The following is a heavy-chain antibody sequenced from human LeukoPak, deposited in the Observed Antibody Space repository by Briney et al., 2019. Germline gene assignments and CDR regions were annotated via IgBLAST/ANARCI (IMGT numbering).Heavy chain of an antibody. D-gene: IGHD6-13*01. CDR1: GFTFSNYN. J-gene: IGHJ4*02. CDR3: ARPGTAPADPFDY. CDR2: ITSGSTYI. V-gene: IGHV3-21*01. Sequence: GGSLRLPCAASGFTFSNYNINWVRQAPGKGLEWVTSITSGSTYIYYADSVKGRFTVSRDNAKSSVFLQMNSLRAEDTAVYFCARPGTAPADPFDYWGQGTLVTVSS.